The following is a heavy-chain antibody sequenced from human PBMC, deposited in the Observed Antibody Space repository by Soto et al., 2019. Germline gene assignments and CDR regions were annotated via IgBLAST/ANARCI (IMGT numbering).Heavy chain of an antibody. CDR2: ISSDGSNR. Sequence: SLRLSCAVSGFTFSNHIMHWVRQAPGKGLEWVALISSDGSNRYYADSVKGRFTTSRDNAKNTMYLQMNSLRVEDTAVYYCVEEGGAGTGYRGQGTLVTVSS. V-gene: IGHV3-30-3*02. J-gene: IGHJ4*02. D-gene: IGHD3-16*01. CDR1: GFTFSNHI. CDR3: VEEGGAGTGY.